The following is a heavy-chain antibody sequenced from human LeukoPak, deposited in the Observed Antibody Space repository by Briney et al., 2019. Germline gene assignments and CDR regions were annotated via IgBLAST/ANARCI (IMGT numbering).Heavy chain of an antibody. CDR2: INPSGGGP. CDR1: GYTFIGYY. CDR3: AGVVSGIAAAGTTDAFDV. Sequence: ASVKVSCKTSGYTFIGYYIHWVRQAPGQGLEWMGWINPSGGGPNYAQKFQGRVTMTRDTSISTAYMELTRLRSDDTAIYYCAGVVSGIAAAGTTDAFDVWGQGTMVTVSS. D-gene: IGHD6-13*01. V-gene: IGHV1-2*02. J-gene: IGHJ3*01.